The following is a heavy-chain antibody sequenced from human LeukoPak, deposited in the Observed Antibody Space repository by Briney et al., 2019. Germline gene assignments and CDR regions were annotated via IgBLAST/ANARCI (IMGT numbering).Heavy chain of an antibody. CDR3: ARDGANFY. J-gene: IGHJ4*02. D-gene: IGHD4/OR15-4a*01. Sequence: GGSLRLSCAASGFTFSSYSMNWVRQAPGKGLEWVSYISSSSSTIYYADSVKGRFTISRDNAKNSLYLQMNSLRAEDTAVYYCARDGANFYWGQGALVTVSS. CDR1: GFTFSSYS. V-gene: IGHV3-48*01. CDR2: ISSSSSTI.